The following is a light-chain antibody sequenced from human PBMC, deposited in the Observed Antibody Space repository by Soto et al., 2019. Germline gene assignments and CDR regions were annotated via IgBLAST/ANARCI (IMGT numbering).Light chain of an antibody. CDR2: AAS. V-gene: IGKV1-9*01. Sequence: DTQVTQSPSFLSASVGDRVTITCRASQDTSRSLGWYQQKPGKAPKLLIYAASTLQSGVPSRFSGSGSGTDFTLTISSLQPEDFATYYCQQLNSYPRTFGGGTKVDIK. CDR1: QDTSRS. CDR3: QQLNSYPRT. J-gene: IGKJ4*01.